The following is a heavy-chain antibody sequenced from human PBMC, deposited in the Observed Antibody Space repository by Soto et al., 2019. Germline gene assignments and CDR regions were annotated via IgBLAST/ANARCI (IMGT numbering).Heavy chain of an antibody. CDR2: IYYSGST. D-gene: IGHD6-13*01. J-gene: IGHJ6*03. V-gene: IGHV4-59*01. Sequence: SETLSLTCTVSGGSISSYYWSWIRQPPGKGLEWIGYIYYSGSTNYNPSLKSRVTISVDTSKNQFSLKLSSVTAADTAVYYCAGHQVRAAAVPWLYYYYYMDVWGKGTTVTVSS. CDR3: AGHQVRAAAVPWLYYYYYMDV. CDR1: GGSISSYY.